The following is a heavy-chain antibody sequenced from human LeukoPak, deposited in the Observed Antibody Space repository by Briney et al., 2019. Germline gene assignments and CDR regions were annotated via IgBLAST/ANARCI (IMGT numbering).Heavy chain of an antibody. D-gene: IGHD3-22*01. V-gene: IGHV4-59*01. CDR2: TYNSGST. CDR1: GGSIGSDY. Sequence: PSETLSLTCTVSGGSIGSDYWSWIRQPPGKGLEWFGYTYNSGSTNYNPSLKSRVTISLDTSKNQFSLRLSSVTAADTAVYYCARSYDSRGYYYCGMDVWGQGTTVTVSS. J-gene: IGHJ6*02. CDR3: ARSYDSRGYYYCGMDV.